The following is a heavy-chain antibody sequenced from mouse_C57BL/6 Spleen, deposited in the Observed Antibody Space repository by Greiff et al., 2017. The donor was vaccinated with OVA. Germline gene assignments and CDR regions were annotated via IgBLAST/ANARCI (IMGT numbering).Heavy chain of an antibody. CDR2: IYPGDGDT. V-gene: IGHV1-82*01. D-gene: IGHD2-4*01. CDR1: GYAFSSSW. J-gene: IGHJ4*01. Sequence: QVQLQQSGPELVKPGASVKISCKASGYAFSSSWMNWVKQRPGKGLEWIGRIYPGDGDTNYNGKFKGKDTLTADKSSSTAYMQLSSVTSEDSAVYFCSMIATGDYAMDYWGQGSSVTVSS. CDR3: SMIATGDYAMDY.